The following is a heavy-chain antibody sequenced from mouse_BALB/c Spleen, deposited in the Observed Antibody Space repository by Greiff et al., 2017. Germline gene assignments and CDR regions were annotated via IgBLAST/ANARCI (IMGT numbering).Heavy chain of an antibody. CDR3: ARSRGGLPRISSV. J-gene: IGHJ3*01. Sequence: QVQLQQSGAELMKPGASVKISCKATGYTFSSYWIEWVKQRPGHGLEWIGEILPGSGSTNYNEKFKGKATFTADTSSNTAYMQLSSLTSEDSAVYYCARSRGGLPRISSVWGQGTLVTVSA. CDR1: GYTFSSYW. V-gene: IGHV1-9*01. D-gene: IGHD2-10*02. CDR2: ILPGSGST.